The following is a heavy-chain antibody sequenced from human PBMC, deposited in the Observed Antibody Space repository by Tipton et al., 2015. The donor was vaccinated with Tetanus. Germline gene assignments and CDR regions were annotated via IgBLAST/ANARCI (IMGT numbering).Heavy chain of an antibody. J-gene: IGHJ4*02. CDR1: GGSLSSGGYF. V-gene: IGHV4-31*03. D-gene: IGHD5-12*01. Sequence: TLSLTCTVSGGSLSSGGYFWSWIRQHPGKGLEWILYIYYSGTTYYNPSLKSRVTISVDTSKNQFSLRLSSVTAADTAVYYCSRGVDRTKAGIDWGQGTLVTVSS. CDR3: SRGVDRTKAGID. CDR2: IYYSGTT.